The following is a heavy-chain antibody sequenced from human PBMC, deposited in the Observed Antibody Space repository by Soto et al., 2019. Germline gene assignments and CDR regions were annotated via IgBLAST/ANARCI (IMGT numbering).Heavy chain of an antibody. CDR3: SREIATTGLYFFDY. CDR2: IWFDGSEK. D-gene: IGHD6-13*01. V-gene: IGHV3-33*01. CDR1: GFIFSNYG. J-gene: IGHJ4*02. Sequence: GGSLRLSCAASGFIFSNYGMHWVRQAPGKGLEWVAVIWFDGSEKYHADSVKGRFTISRDSSKNTLYLQVHSLRVEDTAVYYCSREIATTGLYFFDYWGQGTLVIVSS.